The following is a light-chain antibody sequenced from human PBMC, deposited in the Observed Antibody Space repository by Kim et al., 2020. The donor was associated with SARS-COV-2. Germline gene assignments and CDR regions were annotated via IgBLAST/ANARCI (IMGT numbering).Light chain of an antibody. CDR1: SLRSYY. J-gene: IGLJ2*01. CDR3: NPRDSSGNLVV. CDR2: GKN. Sequence: ALGQTVRITCQGDSLRSYYASWYQQKPGQAPVLVIYGKNNRPSGIPDRFSGSSSGNTASLTITGAQAEDEADYYCNPRDSSGNLVVFGGGTKLTVL. V-gene: IGLV3-19*01.